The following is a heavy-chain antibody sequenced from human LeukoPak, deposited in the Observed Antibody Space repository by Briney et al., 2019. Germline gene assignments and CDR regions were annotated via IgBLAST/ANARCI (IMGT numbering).Heavy chain of an antibody. V-gene: IGHV4-39*07. CDR2: IYYSGST. CDR1: GGSISSSSYY. CDR3: ARVGSAAGKQGYFDY. D-gene: IGHD6-13*01. Sequence: SETLSLTCTVSGGSISSSSYYWGWIRQPPGKGLEWIGNIYYSGSTYYNPSLKSRVTISLDTSKNQFSLKLSSVTAADTAVYYCARVGSAAGKQGYFDYWGQGTLVTVSS. J-gene: IGHJ4*02.